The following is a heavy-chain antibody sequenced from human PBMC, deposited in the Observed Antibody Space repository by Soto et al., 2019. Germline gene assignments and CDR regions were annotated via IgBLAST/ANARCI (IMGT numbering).Heavy chain of an antibody. CDR3: AKDPRGYSGSYYYAFDI. J-gene: IGHJ3*02. V-gene: IGHV3-23*01. CDR1: GFTFSSYA. CDR2: ISGSGGST. D-gene: IGHD1-26*01. Sequence: EVQLLESGGGLVQPGGSLRLSCAASGFTFSSYAMSWVRQAPGKGLEWVSAISGSGGSTYYADSVKGRFTISRDNSKNTLYLQMNSLRAEDTAVYYCAKDPRGYSGSYYYAFDIWGQGTMVTVSS.